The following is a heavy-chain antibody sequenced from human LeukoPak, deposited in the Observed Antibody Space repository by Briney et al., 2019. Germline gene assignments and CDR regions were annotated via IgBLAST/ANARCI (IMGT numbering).Heavy chain of an antibody. V-gene: IGHV3-30-3*01. D-gene: IGHD2-2*02. Sequence: PGGSLRLSCAASGFIFNSYAMHWVRQAPGKGLEWVAVISYDGSNKYYADSVKGRFTISRDNSKNTLYLQMNSLRPDDTAVYYCARPLRMVVVPAAIVGKNWFDPWGQGTLVTVSS. CDR1: GFIFNSYA. J-gene: IGHJ5*02. CDR3: ARPLRMVVVPAAIVGKNWFDP. CDR2: ISYDGSNK.